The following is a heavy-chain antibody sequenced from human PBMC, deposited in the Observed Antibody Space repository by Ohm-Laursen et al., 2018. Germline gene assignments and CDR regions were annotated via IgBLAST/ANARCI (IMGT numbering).Heavy chain of an antibody. CDR1: GFTFGNYA. CDR2: INWNSGDI. J-gene: IGHJ6*02. V-gene: IGHV3-9*01. Sequence: SLRLSCSASGFTFGNYAMHWVRQAPGKGLEWVATINWNSGDIGYGDSVKGRFTISRDNARSSLDLQMNSLRVEDTALYYCAQDLLAAPDYYGMDVWGQGTTVTVSS. CDR3: AQDLLAAPDYYGMDV. D-gene: IGHD6-13*01.